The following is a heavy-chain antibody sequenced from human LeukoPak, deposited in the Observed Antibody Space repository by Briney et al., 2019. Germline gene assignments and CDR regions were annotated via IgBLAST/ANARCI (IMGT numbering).Heavy chain of an antibody. Sequence: PSETLTLTCTVSGDSINSNDYYWSWSRQPPGKGLDWIGYIYYSGSTYYNSSLKSRVTISVDTSKNQFSLKLSSVTATDTAVFYCARQYTGIDYWGQGTLVTVSS. CDR2: IYYSGST. J-gene: IGHJ4*02. V-gene: IGHV4-39*01. CDR1: GDSINSNDYY. D-gene: IGHD2-2*02. CDR3: ARQYTGIDY.